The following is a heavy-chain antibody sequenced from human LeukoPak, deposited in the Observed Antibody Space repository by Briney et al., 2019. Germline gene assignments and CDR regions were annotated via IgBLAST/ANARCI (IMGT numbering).Heavy chain of an antibody. CDR1: GLTVSTNY. Sequence: GGSLRLSCAASGLTVSTNYMNWVRQAPGKGLEWVSVIYSDGSTSYAGSVKGRFTISRDNSKNTLYLQMSSLRAEDTAVYYCATHVEMATILSYWGKGTLVTVSS. J-gene: IGHJ4*02. D-gene: IGHD5-24*01. CDR3: ATHVEMATILSY. V-gene: IGHV3-66*01. CDR2: IYSDGST.